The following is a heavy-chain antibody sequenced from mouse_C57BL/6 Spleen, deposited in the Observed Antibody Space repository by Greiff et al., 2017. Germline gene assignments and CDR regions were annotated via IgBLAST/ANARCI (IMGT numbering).Heavy chain of an antibody. V-gene: IGHV3-6*01. CDR2: ISYDGSN. J-gene: IGHJ2*01. CDR1: GYSITSGYY. CDR3: AREEEDYYFDY. Sequence: ESGPGLVKPSQSLSLTCSVTGYSITSGYYWNWIRQFPGNKLEWMGYISYDGSNNYNPSLKNRISITRDTSKNQFFLKLNSVTTEDTATYYCAREEEDYYFDYWGQGTTLTVSS.